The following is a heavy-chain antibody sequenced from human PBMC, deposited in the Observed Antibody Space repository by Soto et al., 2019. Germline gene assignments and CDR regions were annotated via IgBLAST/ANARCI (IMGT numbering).Heavy chain of an antibody. D-gene: IGHD3-3*01. CDR1: GYTFTSYD. V-gene: IGHV1-8*01. Sequence: GASVKVSCKASGYTFTSYDINWVRQATGQGLEWMGWMNPNSGNTGYAQKFQGRVTMTRNTSISTAYMELSSLRSEDTAVYYCARGRRTYYDFWSAKKGDWFDPWGQGTLVTVS. CDR3: ARGRRTYYDFWSAKKGDWFDP. CDR2: MNPNSGNT. J-gene: IGHJ5*02.